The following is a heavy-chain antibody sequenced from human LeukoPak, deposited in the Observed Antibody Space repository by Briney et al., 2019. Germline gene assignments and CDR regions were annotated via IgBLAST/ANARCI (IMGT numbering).Heavy chain of an antibody. V-gene: IGHV1-24*01. D-gene: IGHD4-11*01. J-gene: IGHJ4*02. Sequence: GASVKVSCKVSGYTLTELSMHWVRQAPGKGLEWMGGFDPEDGETIYAQKFQGRVTMTRDTSISTAYMELSRLRSDDTAVYYCARVLGDYRLYFDYWGQGTLVTVSS. CDR3: ARVLGDYRLYFDY. CDR2: FDPEDGET. CDR1: GYTLTELS.